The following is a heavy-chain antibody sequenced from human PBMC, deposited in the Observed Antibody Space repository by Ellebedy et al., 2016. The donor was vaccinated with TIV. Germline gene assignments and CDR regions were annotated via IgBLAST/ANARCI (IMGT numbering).Heavy chain of an antibody. Sequence: AASVKVSCKPSGYTFTVYYMHWVRQATGQGLEWMGIINPNVVVTTFARKFQGRVSMPRDTSTSTVYMELSSLTSEDTAVYYCARGEGYGSSYFNFWGQGTLVTVSS. J-gene: IGHJ4*02. CDR3: ARGEGYGSSYFNF. CDR1: GYTFTVYY. D-gene: IGHD6-6*01. CDR2: INPNVVVT. V-gene: IGHV1-46*01.